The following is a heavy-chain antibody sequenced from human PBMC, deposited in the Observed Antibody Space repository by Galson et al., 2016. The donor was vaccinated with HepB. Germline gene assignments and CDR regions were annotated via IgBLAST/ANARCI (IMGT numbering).Heavy chain of an antibody. Sequence: QSGAEVKKPGESLKISCKGSGYNFTNYWIDWVRQMPGKGLEWMGIIYPGDSDTRYSPSFQGQVTISADKSISTAYLQWSSLKASDTAMYYRATQDCSSGGCNDCWGQGTLVTVSS. CDR2: IYPGDSDT. V-gene: IGHV5-51*01. CDR3: ATQDCSSGGCNDC. D-gene: IGHD2-15*01. J-gene: IGHJ4*02. CDR1: GYNFTNYW.